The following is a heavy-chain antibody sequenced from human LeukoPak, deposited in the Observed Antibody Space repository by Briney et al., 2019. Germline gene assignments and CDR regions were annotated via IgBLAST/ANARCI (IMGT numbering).Heavy chain of an antibody. D-gene: IGHD2/OR15-2a*01. CDR3: ATYNSRSRNAFDI. Sequence: SETLSLTCTVSGGSISSSSYYWGWIRQPPGKGLEWIGSIYYSGSTYYNPSLKSRVTISVDTSKNQFSLKLSSVTAADTALYYCATYNSRSRNAFDIWGQGTMVTVSS. CDR1: GGSISSSSYY. V-gene: IGHV4-39*07. CDR2: IYYSGST. J-gene: IGHJ3*02.